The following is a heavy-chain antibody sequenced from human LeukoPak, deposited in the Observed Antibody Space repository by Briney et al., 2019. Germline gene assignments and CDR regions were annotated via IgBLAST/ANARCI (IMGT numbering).Heavy chain of an antibody. J-gene: IGHJ6*02. V-gene: IGHV4-30-4*01. D-gene: IGHD1-14*01. CDR2: IYYSGST. Sequence: SETLSLTCTVSGGSISSGDYYWSWIRQPPGKGLEWIGYIYYSGSTYYNPSLKSRVTISVDMSKNQFFLKLSSVTAADTAVYYCARDTTGNYYYGMDVWGQGTAVTVSS. CDR1: GGSISSGDYY. CDR3: ARDTTGNYYYGMDV.